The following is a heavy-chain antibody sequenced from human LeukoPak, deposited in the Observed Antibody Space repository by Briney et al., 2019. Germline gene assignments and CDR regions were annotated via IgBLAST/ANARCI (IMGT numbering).Heavy chain of an antibody. CDR2: INPNSGGT. J-gene: IGHJ3*02. CDR1: GYTFTGYY. V-gene: IGHV1-2*06. Sequence: ASVKVSCKASGYTFTGYYMHWVRQAPGQGLEWMGRINPNSGGTNYAQKFQGRVTMTRETSISTAYMELSRLRSDDTAVYYCARDRLPFLGYCSGGSCSVAFDIWGQGTMVTVSS. CDR3: ARDRLPFLGYCSGGSCSVAFDI. D-gene: IGHD2-15*01.